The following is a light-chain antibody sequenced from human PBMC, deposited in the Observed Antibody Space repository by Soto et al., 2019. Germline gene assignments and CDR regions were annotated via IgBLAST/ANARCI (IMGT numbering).Light chain of an antibody. CDR3: QHFGDSPIT. V-gene: IGKV1-39*01. CDR1: QYISTY. CDR2: AAS. J-gene: IGKJ5*01. Sequence: DIQMTQSPSSLSASVGDSLTITCRASQYISTYLNWYQQKPGKAPKLLIYAASSLQSGVPSRFSGSGSGTDFTLTISRLEPEDFAVYYCQHFGDSPITFGQGTRLEIK.